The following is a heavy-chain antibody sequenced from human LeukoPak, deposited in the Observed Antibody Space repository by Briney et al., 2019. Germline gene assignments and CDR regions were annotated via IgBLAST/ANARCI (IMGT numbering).Heavy chain of an antibody. CDR2: VFYTGNI. CDR3: ARQGTYYYDSTKFTFDS. CDR1: GDSIATGIHY. Sequence: SGTLSLTCTVPGDSIATGIHYWGWIRQPPGEGLVRIGSVFYTGNIYYKPSLQSRITISVDTSKNQVSLMVTSVTATDTALYYCARQGTYYYDSTKFTFDSWGQGTLVTVSS. D-gene: IGHD3-22*01. J-gene: IGHJ4*02. V-gene: IGHV4-39*01.